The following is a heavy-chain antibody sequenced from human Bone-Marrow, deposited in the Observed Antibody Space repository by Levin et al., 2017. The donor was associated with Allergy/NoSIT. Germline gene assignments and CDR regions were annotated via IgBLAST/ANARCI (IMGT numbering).Heavy chain of an antibody. V-gene: IGHV3-7*01. CDR1: GFTFSRYW. CDR2: IKEDGSEK. CDR3: ARAAASANDY. Sequence: GGSLRLSCAASGFTFSRYWMRWVRQAPGKGLEWVASIKEDGSEKKYVDSVKGRFTMSRDNTKNSLFLEMNSLRAEDTAEYYCARAAASANDYWGQGTLVIVSS. J-gene: IGHJ4*02.